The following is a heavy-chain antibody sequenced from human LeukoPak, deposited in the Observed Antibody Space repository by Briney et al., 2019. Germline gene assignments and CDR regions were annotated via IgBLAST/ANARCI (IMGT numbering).Heavy chain of an antibody. V-gene: IGHV3-23*01. J-gene: IGHJ4*02. D-gene: IGHD5-24*01. CDR3: ATRDNGCPYH. CDR2: ISGNGDST. Sequence: GGSLRLSCAASGFTFSSYAMSWVRQAPGKGLEWVSTISGNGDSTYYADSVKGRFTISRDNSKNTLYLQMNSLRAEDTAVYYCATRDNGCPYHWGQGTLVTVSS. CDR1: GFTFSSYA.